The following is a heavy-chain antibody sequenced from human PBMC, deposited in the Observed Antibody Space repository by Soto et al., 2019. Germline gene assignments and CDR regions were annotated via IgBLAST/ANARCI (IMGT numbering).Heavy chain of an antibody. CDR2: IYSGGGT. Sequence: PGGSLRLSCAASGFSVRGSYMYWVRQAPGKGLEWVSVIYSGGGTDYAASVKGRFTISSDNSKNILYLQMNSLRAEDTAVYYCASVTTTLVDHFAYWGQGTPVTGSS. CDR3: ASVTTTLVDHFAY. CDR1: GFSVRGSY. J-gene: IGHJ4*02. D-gene: IGHD5-18*01. V-gene: IGHV3-53*01.